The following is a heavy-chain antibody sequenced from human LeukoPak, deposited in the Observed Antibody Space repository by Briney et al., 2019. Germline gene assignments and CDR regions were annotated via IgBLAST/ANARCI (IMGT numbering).Heavy chain of an antibody. CDR2: IYHSGST. V-gene: IGHV4-4*02. D-gene: IGHD3-22*01. CDR1: GGSISSSNW. Sequence: SETLSLTCAVSGGSISSSNWWSWVRQPPGKGLEWIGEIYHSGSTNYNPSLKSRVTISVDTSKNQFSLKLSSVTAADTAVYYCARDGGYGPFDYWGQGTLVTVSS. CDR3: ARDGGYGPFDY. J-gene: IGHJ4*02.